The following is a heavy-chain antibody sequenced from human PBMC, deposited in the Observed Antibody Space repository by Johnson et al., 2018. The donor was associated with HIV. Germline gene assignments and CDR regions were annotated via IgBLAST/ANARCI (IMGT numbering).Heavy chain of an antibody. D-gene: IGHD3-3*01. Sequence: QVLLVESGGGVVQPGRSLRLSCAASGFTFSSYAMHWVRQAPGKGLEWVAVMSYDGSSKYYADSVKGRFTISRDNSRNKLYLQMNSLRAEDTAVYYRARGPIWEGLSGDGFGMGGQGTMVTVSS. V-gene: IGHV3-30*04. CDR2: MSYDGSSK. J-gene: IGHJ3*02. CDR1: GFTFSSYA. CDR3: ARGPIWEGLSGDGFGM.